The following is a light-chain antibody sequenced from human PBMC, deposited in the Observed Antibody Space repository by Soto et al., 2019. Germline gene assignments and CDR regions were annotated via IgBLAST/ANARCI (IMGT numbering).Light chain of an antibody. CDR3: CSYVGLYV. Sequence: QSALTQPASVSGSPGQSITISCTGTSGDVGSYTLVSWYQHHPGKVPKLIIYEGIKRPSGVSDRFSGSPSGNTASLTISGLQAEDEADYYCCSYVGLYVFGTGTKLTVL. CDR2: EGI. V-gene: IGLV2-23*01. CDR1: SGDVGSYTL. J-gene: IGLJ1*01.